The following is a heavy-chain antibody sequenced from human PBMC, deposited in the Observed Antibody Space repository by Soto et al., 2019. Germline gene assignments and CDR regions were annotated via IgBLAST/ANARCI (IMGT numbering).Heavy chain of an antibody. CDR2: IYYSGST. V-gene: IGHV4-39*01. CDR1: GGSISSSSYY. J-gene: IGHJ6*02. D-gene: IGHD3-10*01. CDR3: ARQGPLYYYYGMDV. Sequence: SETLSLTCTVSGGSISSSSYYWGWIRQPPGKGLEWIGSIYYSGSTYYNPSLKSRVTISVDTSKNQFSLKLSSVTAADTAVYYCARQGPLYYYYGMDVWGQGTTVTAP.